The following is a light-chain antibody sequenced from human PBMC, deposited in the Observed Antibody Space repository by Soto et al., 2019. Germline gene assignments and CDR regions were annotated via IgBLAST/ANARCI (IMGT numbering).Light chain of an antibody. J-gene: IGKJ4*01. CDR2: DAS. CDR3: RQRSNWPPH. CDR1: QSVSSN. Sequence: EIVLTQSPATLSLSPGERATLSCRASQSVSSNLAWYQHKPGRAPRLLIYDASNRATGIPARFSGSGSGTDFTLTITSLEPEDFAVYYCRQRSNWPPHFGGGTKVEIK. V-gene: IGKV3-11*01.